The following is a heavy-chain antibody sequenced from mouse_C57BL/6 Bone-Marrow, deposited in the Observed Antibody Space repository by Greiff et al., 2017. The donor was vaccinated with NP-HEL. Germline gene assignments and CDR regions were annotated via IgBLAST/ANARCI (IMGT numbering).Heavy chain of an antibody. CDR1: GFSINSDCY. CDR2: TFYSGIT. Sequence: VQLKESGPSLVRPSQTLSLTCTVTGFSINSDCYWFRIRQFPGNKLEYIGDTFYSGITYYNLSLVSRTYITRDTSKNQFSLKLSSVTTEDTATYYCARGSVAYSMDYWGQGTSVTVSS. J-gene: IGHJ4*01. V-gene: IGHV3-3*01. CDR3: ARGSVAYSMDY.